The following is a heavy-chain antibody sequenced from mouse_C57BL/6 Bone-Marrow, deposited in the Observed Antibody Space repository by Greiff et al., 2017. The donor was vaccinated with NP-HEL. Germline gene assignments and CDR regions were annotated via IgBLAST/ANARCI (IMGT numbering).Heavy chain of an antibody. D-gene: IGHD3-3*01. CDR2: ISSGGSYT. Sequence: EVKLMESGGDLVKPGGSLKLSCAASGFTFSSYGMSWVRQTPDKRLEWVATISSGGSYTYYPDSVKGRFTISRDNAKNTLYLQMSSLKSEDTAMYYCARHVGAGGAWFAYWGQGTLVTVSA. J-gene: IGHJ3*01. V-gene: IGHV5-6*01. CDR1: GFTFSSYG. CDR3: ARHVGAGGAWFAY.